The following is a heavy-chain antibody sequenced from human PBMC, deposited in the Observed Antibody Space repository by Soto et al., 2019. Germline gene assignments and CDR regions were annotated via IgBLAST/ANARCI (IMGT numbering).Heavy chain of an antibody. CDR3: AGPPELTRIYYYYGMDV. CDR2: IIPIFGTA. D-gene: IGHD1-7*01. V-gene: IGHV1-69*12. CDR1: GGTFSSYA. Sequence: QVQLVQSGAEVKKPGSSVKVSCKASGGTFSSYAISWVRQAPGQGLEWMGGIIPIFGTANYGQKFQGRVTITADESTSTAYMELSSLRSEDTAVYYCAGPPELTRIYYYYGMDVWGQGTTVTVSS. J-gene: IGHJ6*02.